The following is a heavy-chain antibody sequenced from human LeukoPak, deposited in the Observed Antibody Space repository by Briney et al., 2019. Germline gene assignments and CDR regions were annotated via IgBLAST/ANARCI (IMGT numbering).Heavy chain of an antibody. V-gene: IGHV4-31*03. J-gene: IGHJ4*02. Sequence: SETLSLTCTASGGSISSGGYYWSWIRQHPGKGLEWIGYIYYSGSTYYNPSLKSRVTISVDTSKNQFSLKLSSVTAADTAVYYCAREMNYGDYALFDYWGQGTLVTVSS. CDR2: IYYSGST. D-gene: IGHD4-17*01. CDR3: AREMNYGDYALFDY. CDR1: GGSISSGGYY.